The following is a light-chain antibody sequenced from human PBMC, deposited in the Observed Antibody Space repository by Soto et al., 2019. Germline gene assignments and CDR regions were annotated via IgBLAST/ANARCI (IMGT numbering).Light chain of an antibody. J-gene: IGLJ2*01. CDR2: GNS. V-gene: IGLV1-40*01. CDR1: SSNIGTGYD. CDR3: LSYDSSLSVV. Sequence: QSVLTQPTSVSGAPGQRVTISCTGSSSNIGTGYDVHWFQQLPGTAPKLLIYGNSNRPSGVPDRFSGSKSGTSVSLAITGLQAEDEADYYCLSYDSSLSVVFGGGTKLTVL.